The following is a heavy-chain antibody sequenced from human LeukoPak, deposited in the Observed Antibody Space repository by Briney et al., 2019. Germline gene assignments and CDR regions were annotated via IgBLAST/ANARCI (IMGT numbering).Heavy chain of an antibody. CDR2: INHSGST. Sequence: SETLCLTSAVYGGTFSGFYWRWIRQPPGKGLEWIGEINHSGSTNYNPSLKSRVTISVDTSKNQFSLKLSSVTAADTAVYYCARKEQWLPHDAFDIWGQGTMVTVSS. CDR1: GGTFSGFY. V-gene: IGHV4-34*01. J-gene: IGHJ3*02. D-gene: IGHD6-19*01. CDR3: ARKEQWLPHDAFDI.